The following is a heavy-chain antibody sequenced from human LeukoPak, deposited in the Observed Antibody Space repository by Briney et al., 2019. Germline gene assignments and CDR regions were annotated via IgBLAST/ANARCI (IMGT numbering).Heavy chain of an antibody. J-gene: IGHJ4*02. D-gene: IGHD5-18*01. CDR3: ARDHPRYSYGEYYFDY. V-gene: IGHV1-69*06. CDR1: GGTFSNYA. CDR2: IIPFFGTA. Sequence: SVKVSCKASGGTFSNYAISWVRQAPGQGLEWMGGIIPFFGTANYAQKFRGRVTITADKSTRTAYMELSGLRSEDTAVYYCARDHPRYSYGEYYFDYWGQGTLVTVSS.